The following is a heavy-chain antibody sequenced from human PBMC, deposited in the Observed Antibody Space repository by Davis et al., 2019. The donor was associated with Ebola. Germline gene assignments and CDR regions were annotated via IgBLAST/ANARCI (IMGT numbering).Heavy chain of an antibody. J-gene: IGHJ6*02. CDR1: GFTFSSYA. Sequence: GESLNISCAASGFTFSSYAMHWVRQAPGKGLEWVAVISYDGSNKYYADSVKGRFTISRDNSKNTLYLQMNSLRAEDTAVYYCARVGSDGAGNYFYYGMDVWGQGTTVTVSS. CDR2: ISYDGSNK. V-gene: IGHV3-30*04. CDR3: ARVGSDGAGNYFYYGMDV. D-gene: IGHD5-18*01.